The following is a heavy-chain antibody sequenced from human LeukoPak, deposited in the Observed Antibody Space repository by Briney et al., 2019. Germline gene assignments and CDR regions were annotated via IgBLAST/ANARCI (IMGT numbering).Heavy chain of an antibody. V-gene: IGHV3-48*03. CDR2: ISSSGSTI. J-gene: IGHJ6*04. CDR1: GFTFSSYE. D-gene: IGHD3-10*02. CDR3: AELGITMIGGV. Sequence: TGGSLRLSCAASGFTFSSYEMNWVRQAPGKGLDWVSYISSSGSTIYYADSVKGRSTISRDNAKNSLYLQMNSLRAEDTAVYYCAELGITMIGGVWGKGTTVTISS.